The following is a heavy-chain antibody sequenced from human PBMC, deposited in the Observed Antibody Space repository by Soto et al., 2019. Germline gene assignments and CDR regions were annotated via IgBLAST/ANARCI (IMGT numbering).Heavy chain of an antibody. CDR1: GYTFTSYY. D-gene: IGHD6-13*01. CDR2: INPSGGST. CDR3: ARVGSWPQWDY. V-gene: IGHV1-46*03. Sequence: EASVKVSCKASGYTFTSYYMHWVRQAPGQGLEWMGKINPSGGSTSYAQKFQGRVTMTRDTSTSTVYMELSSLRSEDTAVYYCARVGSWPQWDYWGQGTLVTVSS. J-gene: IGHJ4*02.